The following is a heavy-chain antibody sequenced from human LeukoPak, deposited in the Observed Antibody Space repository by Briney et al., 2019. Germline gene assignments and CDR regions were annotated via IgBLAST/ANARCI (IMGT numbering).Heavy chain of an antibody. V-gene: IGHV4-61*02. CDR3: ARVWWHRRHWFDS. Sequence: SETLSLTCTVSGDSIISGSYYWAWIPQPAGKTLEWLGRVCTSGSTNYNPSVASRATLSLDTADNQFSLSLSSVTAADTAIYYCARVWWHRRHWFDSWGQGTLVTVSS. D-gene: IGHD2-15*01. CDR1: GDSIISGSYY. J-gene: IGHJ5*01. CDR2: VCTSGST.